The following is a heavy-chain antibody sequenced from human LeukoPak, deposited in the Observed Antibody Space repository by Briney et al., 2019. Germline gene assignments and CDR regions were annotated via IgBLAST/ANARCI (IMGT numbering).Heavy chain of an antibody. CDR2: IIVTLGTP. J-gene: IGHJ5*02. D-gene: IGHD3-9*01. V-gene: IGHV1-69*04. CDR3: ARAVDDDLAGYYWGDWFDP. CDR1: GGTFTNYA. Sequence: SVKVSCTATGGTFTNYAVSWVRQAPGQGLEWMGRIIVTLGTPNYAQKFQGRVAITADKSTSTAYMELSSLRSEDTAVYYCARAVDDDLAGYYWGDWFDPWGQGTLVTVSS.